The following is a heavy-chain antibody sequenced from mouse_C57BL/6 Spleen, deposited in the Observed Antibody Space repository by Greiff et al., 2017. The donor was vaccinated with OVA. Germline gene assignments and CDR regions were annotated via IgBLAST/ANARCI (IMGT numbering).Heavy chain of an antibody. CDR2: IYPGSGSP. V-gene: IGHV1-55*01. J-gene: IGHJ2*01. CDR3: ARDGYDVDYFDD. D-gene: IGHD2-2*01. Sequence: QVQLQQPGAELVKPGASVKMSCKASGYTFTSYWITWVKQRPGQGLEWIGDIYPGSGSPNYNETFKSKATLTVDPSSSTAYMQLSSPTSEDSAVYYCARDGYDVDYFDDWGKGTTLTVSS. CDR1: GYTFTSYW.